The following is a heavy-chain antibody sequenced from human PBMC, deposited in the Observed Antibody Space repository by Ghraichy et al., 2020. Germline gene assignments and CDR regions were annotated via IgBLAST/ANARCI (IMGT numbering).Heavy chain of an antibody. CDR2: INSGNGNT. J-gene: IGHJ4*02. D-gene: IGHD5-12*01. Sequence: ASVKVSCKASGYTFTSYAVHWVRQAPGQGLEWMGWINSGNGNTEYSQNFQGRVTITRDTSASSAYMELSSLTSEDSAVYFCARSILATFTFHYWGQGTLVTVSS. CDR3: ARSILATFTFHY. V-gene: IGHV1-3*01. CDR1: GYTFTSYA.